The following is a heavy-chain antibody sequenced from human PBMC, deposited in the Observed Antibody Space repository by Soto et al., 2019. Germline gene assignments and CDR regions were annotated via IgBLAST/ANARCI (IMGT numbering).Heavy chain of an antibody. CDR1: GGSISNSRYY. CDR2: IYHSVST. Sequence: SETLSLTCTVSGGSISNSRYYWAWIRQPPGKGLEWIGQIYHSVSTNYTPSLKSRVTISVDKAKNQFSLKLSSVTAADTAVYYCASSRPQDYDFWSGYYYFDYWGQGTLVTVSS. CDR3: ASSRPQDYDFWSGYYYFDY. J-gene: IGHJ4*02. D-gene: IGHD3-3*01. V-gene: IGHV4-39*07.